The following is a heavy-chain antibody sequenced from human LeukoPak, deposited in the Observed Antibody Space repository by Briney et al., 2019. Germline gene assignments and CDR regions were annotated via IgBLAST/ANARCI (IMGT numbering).Heavy chain of an antibody. CDR1: GYTFTGYY. Sequence: GASVKVSCKASGYTFTGYYMHWVRQAPGQGLEWMGWINPNSGGTNYAQKFQGRVTMTRDTSISTAYMELSRLRSDDTAVYYCARLFGCSSTSCYVWGQGTLVTVSS. CDR2: INPNSGGT. V-gene: IGHV1-2*02. J-gene: IGHJ4*02. CDR3: ARLFGCSSTSCYV. D-gene: IGHD2-2*01.